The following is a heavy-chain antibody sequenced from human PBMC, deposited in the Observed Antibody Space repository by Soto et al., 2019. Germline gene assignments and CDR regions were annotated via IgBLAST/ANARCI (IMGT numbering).Heavy chain of an antibody. D-gene: IGHD1-7*01. CDR1: GFTFSSYA. V-gene: IGHV3-23*01. Sequence: EVQLLESGGGLVQPGGSLRLSCAASGFTFSSYAMSWVRQAPGKGLEWVSAISGSGGSTYHADSVKGRFTISRDNSKNTLYLQMNSLRAEDTAVYYCAKVETYNRNYDGYFDYWGQGTLVTVSS. CDR3: AKVETYNRNYDGYFDY. CDR2: ISGSGGST. J-gene: IGHJ4*02.